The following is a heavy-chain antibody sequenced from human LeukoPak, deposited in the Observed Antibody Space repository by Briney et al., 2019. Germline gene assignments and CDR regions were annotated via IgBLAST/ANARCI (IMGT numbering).Heavy chain of an antibody. Sequence: GASVKVSCKASGYTFTSYGISWVRQAPGQGLEWMGWISAYNGNTSYAQKFQGRATITADKSTSTAYMELSSLRSEDTAVYYCARDKGLLLARFGYWGQGTLVTVSS. CDR3: ARDKGLLLARFGY. J-gene: IGHJ4*02. CDR2: ISAYNGNT. CDR1: GYTFTSYG. V-gene: IGHV1-18*01. D-gene: IGHD3-3*01.